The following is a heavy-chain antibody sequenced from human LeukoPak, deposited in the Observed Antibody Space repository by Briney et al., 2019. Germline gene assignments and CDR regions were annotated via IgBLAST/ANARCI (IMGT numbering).Heavy chain of an antibody. J-gene: IGHJ4*02. D-gene: IGHD6-13*01. Sequence: PGGSLRLSCVASGFTFSTYLMTWVRQAPGKGLEWVANIYQDGRGKYYVDSVKGRFTISRDNAKNSLYLQMNSLRAEDTAVYYCASERPSSSWYDYWGQGTLVTVSS. CDR2: IYQDGRGK. CDR1: GFTFSTYL. V-gene: IGHV3-7*01. CDR3: ASERPSSSWYDY.